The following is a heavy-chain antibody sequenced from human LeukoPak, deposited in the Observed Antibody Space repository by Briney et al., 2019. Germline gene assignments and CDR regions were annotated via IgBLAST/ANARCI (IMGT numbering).Heavy chain of an antibody. CDR1: GFTFGGYA. J-gene: IGHJ4*02. V-gene: IGHV3-49*03. D-gene: IGHD3-9*01. CDR3: TREPLLRYFDRPHY. Sequence: PGGSLRLSCTASGFTFGGYAMSWFRQAPGKGLEWVGFIRSKAYGGTTEYAASVKGRFTISRDDSKSIAYLQMNSLKTEDTAVYYCTREPLLRYFDRPHYWGQGTLVIVSS. CDR2: IRSKAYGGTT.